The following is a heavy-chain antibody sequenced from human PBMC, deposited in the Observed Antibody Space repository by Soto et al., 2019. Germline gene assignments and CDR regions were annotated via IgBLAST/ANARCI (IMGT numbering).Heavy chain of an antibody. D-gene: IGHD3-10*01. CDR1: GFTFSSYD. CDR3: ARGPYGSGSPIAPYYFDY. CDR2: IGTAGDT. V-gene: IGHV3-13*01. Sequence: EVQLVESGGGLVQPGGSLRLSCXXXGFTFSSYDMHWVRQATGKGLEWVSAIGTAGDTYYPGSVKGRFTISRENAKNSLYLQMNSLRAGDTAVYYCARGPYGSGSPIAPYYFDYWGQGTLVTVSS. J-gene: IGHJ4*02.